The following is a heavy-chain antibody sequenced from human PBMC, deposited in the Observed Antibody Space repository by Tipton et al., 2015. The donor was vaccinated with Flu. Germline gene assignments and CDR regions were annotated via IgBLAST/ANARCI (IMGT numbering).Heavy chain of an antibody. D-gene: IGHD3-3*01. V-gene: IGHV4-34*01. CDR2: INHSGST. J-gene: IGHJ4*02. CDR1: GGSFSGYY. CDR3: ARGGRLVTIFGVVKGKRFDY. Sequence: TLSLTCAVYGGSFSGYYWSWIRQPPGKGLEWIEEINHSGSTNYNPSLKSRVTISVDTSKNQFSLKLSSVTAADTAVYYCARGGRLVTIFGVVKGKRFDYWGQGTLVTVSS.